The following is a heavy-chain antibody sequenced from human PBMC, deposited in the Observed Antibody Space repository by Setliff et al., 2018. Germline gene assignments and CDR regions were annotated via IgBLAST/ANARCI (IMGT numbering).Heavy chain of an antibody. CDR2: IYSSGTT. J-gene: IGHJ3*02. CDR3: TRRPRGRAAFDI. Sequence: SETLFLTCTVSGGSISTSSHHWVWIRQSPGKGLEWIGTIYSSGTTYYNLSLKSRVTISLDTSKSQFSLNLGSVTAADTAVYYCTRRPRGRAAFDIWGQGTMVTVSS. V-gene: IGHV4-39*01. CDR1: GGSISTSSHH. D-gene: IGHD3-10*01.